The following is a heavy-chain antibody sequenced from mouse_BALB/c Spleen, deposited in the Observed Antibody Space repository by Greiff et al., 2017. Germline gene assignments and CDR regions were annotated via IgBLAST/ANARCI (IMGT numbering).Heavy chain of an antibody. D-gene: IGHD2-13*01. Sequence: QVQLQQPGAELVKPGASVKLSCKASGYTFTSYWMHWVKQRPGQGLEWIGEINPSNGRTNYNEKFKSKATLTVDKSSSTAYMQLSSLTSEDSAVYYCARTPRDDGDPFAYWGQGTLVTVSA. J-gene: IGHJ3*01. CDR3: ARTPRDDGDPFAY. V-gene: IGHV1S81*02. CDR1: GYTFTSYW. CDR2: INPSNGRT.